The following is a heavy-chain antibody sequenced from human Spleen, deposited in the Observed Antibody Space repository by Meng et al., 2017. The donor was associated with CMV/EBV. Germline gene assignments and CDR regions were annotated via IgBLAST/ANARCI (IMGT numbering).Heavy chain of an antibody. CDR1: GFTFDDYG. Sequence: GESLKISCAASGFTFDDYGMSWVRQAPGKGLEWVSGINWNGGSTGYADSVKGRFTISRDNSQNTLYLQMNGLRTEDTAVYYCARERDYQVGYRSYGMDVWGQGTTVTVSS. J-gene: IGHJ6*02. V-gene: IGHV3-20*04. CDR2: INWNGGST. D-gene: IGHD5-24*01. CDR3: ARERDYQVGYRSYGMDV.